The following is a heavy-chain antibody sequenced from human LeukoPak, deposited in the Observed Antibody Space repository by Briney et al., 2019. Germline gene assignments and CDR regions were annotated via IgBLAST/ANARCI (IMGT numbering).Heavy chain of an antibody. J-gene: IGHJ4*02. CDR3: ASSGWYRDY. V-gene: IGHV4-34*01. CDR2: INHSGSP. CDR1: GGSFSGYY. Sequence: PSETLSLTCAVYGGSFSGYYWSWIRQPPGKGLEWVGEINHSGSPNYKPSLKSRVHISVDTSKNQFSLKWSSVTAADTAVYYCASSGWYRDYWGQGTLVTVSS. D-gene: IGHD6-19*01.